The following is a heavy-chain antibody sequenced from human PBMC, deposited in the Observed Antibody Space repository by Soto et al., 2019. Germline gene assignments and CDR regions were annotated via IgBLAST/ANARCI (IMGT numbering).Heavy chain of an antibody. CDR3: TGYSPPPPYFSYFGMDV. D-gene: IGHD2-21*01. V-gene: IGHV4-31*03. CDR2: IFFSGNT. Sequence: QVQLQESGPGLVKPSQTLSLTCTVSGASVNSGDFNWSWIRQRPGAGLEGIGYIFFSGNTYYNPSLRGRLTGSMDTANDLFPRMRTSMTAADSAVYYGTGYSPPPPYFSYFGMDVWGQGTTVTVSS. J-gene: IGHJ6*02. CDR1: GASVNSGDFN.